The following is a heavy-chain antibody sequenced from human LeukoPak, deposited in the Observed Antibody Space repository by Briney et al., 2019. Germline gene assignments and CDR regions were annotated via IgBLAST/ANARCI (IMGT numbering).Heavy chain of an antibody. CDR2: IKQEGSEK. CDR1: GFTFSSFW. CDR3: ARGFELDY. V-gene: IGHV3-7*01. J-gene: IGHJ4*02. Sequence: GGSLRLSCAASGFTFSSFWMSWVRQAPGKGLEWVANIKQEGSEKYYVGSVKGRFTISRDDARNSLYLQMISLRAEDTAVYFCARGFELDYWGQGTLVTVSS.